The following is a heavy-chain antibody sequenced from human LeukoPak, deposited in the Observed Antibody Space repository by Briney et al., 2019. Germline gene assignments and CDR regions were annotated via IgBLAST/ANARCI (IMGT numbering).Heavy chain of an antibody. CDR2: INHSGST. J-gene: IGHJ4*02. V-gene: IGHV4-34*01. CDR1: GGSFSGYY. Sequence: PSETLSLTCAVYGGSFSGYYWSWIRQPPGKGLEWIGEINHSGSTNYNPSLKSRVTISVDTSKNQFSLKLSSVTAADTAVYYCARGRAIAARRWFDYWGQGTLVTVSS. CDR3: ARGRAIAARRWFDY. D-gene: IGHD6-6*01.